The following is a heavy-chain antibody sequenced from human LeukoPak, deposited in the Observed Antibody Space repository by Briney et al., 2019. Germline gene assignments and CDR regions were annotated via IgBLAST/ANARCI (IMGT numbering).Heavy chain of an antibody. J-gene: IGHJ4*02. CDR3: ATGRAGDYFDY. CDR1: GYTFTGQS. CDR2: INPKTGGI. V-gene: IGHV1-2*02. Sequence: ASVKVSCKASGYTFTGQSMHWVRQAPGQGLEWMGWINPKTGGINYVQNFQGRVTMTRGTSISTAYMELSRLRSDDTAVYYCATGRAGDYFDYWGQGTLVTVSS.